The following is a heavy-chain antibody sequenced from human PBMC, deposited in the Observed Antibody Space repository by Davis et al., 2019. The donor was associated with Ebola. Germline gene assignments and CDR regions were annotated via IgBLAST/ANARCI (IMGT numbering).Heavy chain of an antibody. CDR1: GFTFSSYA. CDR2: ISYDGNNK. V-gene: IGHV3-30-3*02. CDR3: AKSHCSGGSCPYYFDF. Sequence: GESLKISCAASGFTFSSYAMHWVRQAPGKGLEWVAVISYDGNNKYYADSVKGRFTISRENAKNSLYLQMNSLRAGDTAVYYCAKSHCSGGSCPYYFDFWGQGTQVTVSS. D-gene: IGHD2-15*01. J-gene: IGHJ4*02.